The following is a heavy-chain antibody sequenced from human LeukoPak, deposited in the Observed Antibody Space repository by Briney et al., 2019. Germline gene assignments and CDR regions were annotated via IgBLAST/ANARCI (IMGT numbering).Heavy chain of an antibody. CDR3: ARLTGTYYYYYMDV. J-gene: IGHJ6*03. V-gene: IGHV4-39*07. Sequence: SETLSLTCTVSGGSISSSCCSWGWIRQPPGKGLEWIGSAHYSGSTYYNPSPKSRVTISVDTSKNQFSLKLSSVTAADTAVYYCARLTGTYYYYYMDVWGKGTTVTVSS. CDR2: AHYSGST. D-gene: IGHD1-7*01. CDR1: GGSISSSCCS.